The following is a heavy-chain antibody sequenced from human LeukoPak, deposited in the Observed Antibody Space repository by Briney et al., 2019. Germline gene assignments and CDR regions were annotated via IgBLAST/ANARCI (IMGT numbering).Heavy chain of an antibody. CDR1: GFTLSTSGVG. CDR2: IYWNEDK. Sequence: AGPTLVNPTQILTLTCTFSGFTLSTSGVGVGWIRQPPGKALEWLALIYWNEDKRYSPSLKSRLTITKDTSKNQVVLTLPNMDPVDTAKHYCARMAPGYDFWSGYYPPDDFDIWGQGTMVTVSS. CDR3: ARMAPGYDFWSGYYPPDDFDI. D-gene: IGHD3-3*01. J-gene: IGHJ3*02. V-gene: IGHV2-5*01.